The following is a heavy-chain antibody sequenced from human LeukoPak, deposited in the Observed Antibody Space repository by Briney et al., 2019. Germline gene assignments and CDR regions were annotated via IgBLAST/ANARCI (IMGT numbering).Heavy chain of an antibody. CDR2: IESDGST. CDR3: VRAVTYFYGSVTYDWFDP. J-gene: IGHJ5*02. Sequence: GGSLRLSCAASGFTFSSYWMHWVRQTPGKGLMWVSRIESDGSTIYADSVKDRFTISRDNGKNTVYLQMNSLRVDDTAMYYCVRAVTYFYGSVTYDWFDPWGQGTLVTVSS. CDR1: GFTFSSYW. V-gene: IGHV3-74*01. D-gene: IGHD3-10*01.